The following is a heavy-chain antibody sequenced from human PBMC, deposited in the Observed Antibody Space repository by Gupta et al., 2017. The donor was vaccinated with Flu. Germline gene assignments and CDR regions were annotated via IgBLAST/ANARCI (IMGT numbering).Heavy chain of an antibody. CDR1: GFTFSNYW. Sequence: EVHLVVSVGVLVHPECSLQLSCSASGFTFSNYWMSWVSQAPGEGLEWVAQINREGTEEKDVESGKGRRTIFRDNAKNSLYLQMNSLRAEDTAVYYCAREHWGSGGDFDDGGQGTLVTVSS. CDR3: AREHWGSGGDFDD. J-gene: IGHJ4*02. V-gene: IGHV3-7*01. CDR2: INREGTEE. D-gene: IGHD3-10*01.